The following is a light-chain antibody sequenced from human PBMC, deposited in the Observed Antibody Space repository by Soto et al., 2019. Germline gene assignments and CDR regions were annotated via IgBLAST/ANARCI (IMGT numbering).Light chain of an antibody. CDR3: QQSYSTPWT. Sequence: DIQMTQSPSSLPASVGDRVTITCRASQSISSYLNWYQQKPGKAPKLLIYAASSLQSGVPSRFSGSGSGTDFTLTISSLQPEDFATYYCQQSYSTPWTFGQGTRWKSN. V-gene: IGKV1-39*01. CDR2: AAS. CDR1: QSISSY. J-gene: IGKJ1*01.